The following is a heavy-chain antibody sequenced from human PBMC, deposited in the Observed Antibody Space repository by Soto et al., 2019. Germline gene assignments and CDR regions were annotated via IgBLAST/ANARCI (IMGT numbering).Heavy chain of an antibody. D-gene: IGHD4-17*01. CDR2: IYHSGST. Sequence: PSETLSLTCAVSGGSISSGGYSWSWIRQPPGKGLEWIGSIYHSGSTYYNPTLKSRVTISVDTSKNQFSLKLSSVTAADTAVYYCALRGYGDGHDYWGQGTLVTVSS. CDR1: GGSISSGGYS. V-gene: IGHV4-30-2*03. J-gene: IGHJ4*02. CDR3: ALRGYGDGHDY.